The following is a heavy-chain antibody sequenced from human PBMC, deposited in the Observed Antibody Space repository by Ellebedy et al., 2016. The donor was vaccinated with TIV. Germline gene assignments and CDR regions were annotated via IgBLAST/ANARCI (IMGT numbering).Heavy chain of an antibody. CDR1: GDSISSYY. D-gene: IGHD3-16*01. CDR2: MSSIGNT. J-gene: IGHJ4*02. V-gene: IGHV4-59*08. CDR3: ARQKRSDRVTLMSFDT. Sequence: MPSETLSLTCTVSGDSISSYYWTWIRQPPGKGLEWIGYMSSIGNTNYNPSLKSRVTMSIDTSKNQFSLNLSFVTAADTAVYYCARQKRSDRVTLMSFDTWGRGTLVTVSS.